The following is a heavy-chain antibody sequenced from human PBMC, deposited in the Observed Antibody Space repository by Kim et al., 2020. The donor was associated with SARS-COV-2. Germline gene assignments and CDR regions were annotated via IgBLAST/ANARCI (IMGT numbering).Heavy chain of an antibody. CDR2: IIPIFGTA. V-gene: IGHV1-69*13. CDR1: GGTFSSYA. CDR3: ARTPYSSGWNYYYYGMDV. D-gene: IGHD6-19*01. Sequence: SVKVSCKASGGTFSSYAISWVRQAPGQGLEWMGGIIPIFGTANYAQKFQGRVTITADESTSTAYMELSSLRSEDTAVYYCARTPYSSGWNYYYYGMDVWGQGTTVTVSS. J-gene: IGHJ6*02.